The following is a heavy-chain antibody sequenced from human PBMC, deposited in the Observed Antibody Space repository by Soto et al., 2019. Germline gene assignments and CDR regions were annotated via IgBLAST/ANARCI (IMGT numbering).Heavy chain of an antibody. CDR1: GYTFTSYG. CDR2: ISAYNGNT. J-gene: IGHJ4*02. CDR3: ARDAGLGYCSGGSCYGYFDY. Sequence: AASVKVSCKASGYTFTSYGISWVRQAPGQGLEWMGWISAYNGNTNYAQKLQGRVTMTTDTSTSTAYMELRSLRSDDTAAYYCARDAGLGYCSGGSCYGYFDYWGQGTLVTVSS. D-gene: IGHD2-15*01. V-gene: IGHV1-18*01.